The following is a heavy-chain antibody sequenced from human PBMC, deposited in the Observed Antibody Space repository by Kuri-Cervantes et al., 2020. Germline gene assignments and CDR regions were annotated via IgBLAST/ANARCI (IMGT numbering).Heavy chain of an antibody. J-gene: IGHJ4*02. CDR3: AKDFRWRVHSFDS. D-gene: IGHD6-19*01. CDR2: ISYDGSNK. Sequence: GGSLRLSCAASGFTFSSYAMHWVRQTPGKGLEWVAVISYDGSNKYYADSVKGRFTISRDNSKNTLYLQMNSRRADDTAIYSCAKDFRWRVHSFDSWGPGTVVTVSS. CDR1: GFTFSSYA. V-gene: IGHV3-30-3*01.